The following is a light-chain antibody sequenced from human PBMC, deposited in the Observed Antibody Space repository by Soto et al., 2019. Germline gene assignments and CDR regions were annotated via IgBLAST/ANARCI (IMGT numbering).Light chain of an antibody. CDR3: QHYGSNAYT. V-gene: IGKV3-20*01. J-gene: IGKJ2*01. CDR1: QSVRSNY. CDR2: GAS. Sequence: EFVLTQSPGTLSLSPGERATLSCRASQSVRSNYLAWYQQKPGQSPSLLIYGASNRTTGIPHRFSSSGSETDFTLTISRQEHEDFAVFYCQHYGSNAYTFGQGTTLEIK.